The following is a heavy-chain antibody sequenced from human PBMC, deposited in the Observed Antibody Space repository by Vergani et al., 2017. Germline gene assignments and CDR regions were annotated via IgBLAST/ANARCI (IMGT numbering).Heavy chain of an antibody. Sequence: EVQLVESGGGLVQPGGSLRLSCAASGFTFSSYSMNWVRQAPGKGLEWVSYISSSSSTIYYADSVKGRFTISRDNAKNSLYLQMNSLRDEDTAVYYCARRDFYYYDSSGYPYYFDYWGQGTLVTVSS. D-gene: IGHD3-22*01. V-gene: IGHV3-48*02. CDR2: ISSSSSTI. CDR3: ARRDFYYYDSSGYPYYFDY. CDR1: GFTFSSYS. J-gene: IGHJ4*02.